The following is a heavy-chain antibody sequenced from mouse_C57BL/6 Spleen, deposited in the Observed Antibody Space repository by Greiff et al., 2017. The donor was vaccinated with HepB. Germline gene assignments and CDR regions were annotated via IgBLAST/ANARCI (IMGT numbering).Heavy chain of an antibody. D-gene: IGHD2-4*01. Sequence: DVKLVESGGGLVQPGGSLSLSCAASGFTFTDYYMSWVRQPPGKALEWLGFIRNKANGYTTEYSASVKGRFTISRDNSQSILYLQMNALRAEDSAPHYCASNPISYDYAGRRYYAMDYWGDGTSVTVSS. CDR3: ASNPISYDYAGRRYYAMDY. CDR2: IRNKANGYTT. J-gene: IGHJ4*01. CDR1: GFTFTDYY. V-gene: IGHV7-3*01.